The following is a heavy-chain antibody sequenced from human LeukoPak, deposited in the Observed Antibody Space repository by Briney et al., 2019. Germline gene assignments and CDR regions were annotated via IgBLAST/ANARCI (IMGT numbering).Heavy chain of an antibody. D-gene: IGHD3-3*01. Sequence: PGGSLRLSCAASGFTFSSYAMHWVRQAPGKGLEWVAVISYDGSNKYYSDSVKGRFTISRDNSKNTLYLQMNSLRAEDTAVYYCARDRVPRKTYYDFWSGYSHENHYGMDVWGQGTTVTVSS. CDR3: ARDRVPRKTYYDFWSGYSHENHYGMDV. CDR1: GFTFSSYA. CDR2: ISYDGSNK. J-gene: IGHJ6*02. V-gene: IGHV3-30-3*01.